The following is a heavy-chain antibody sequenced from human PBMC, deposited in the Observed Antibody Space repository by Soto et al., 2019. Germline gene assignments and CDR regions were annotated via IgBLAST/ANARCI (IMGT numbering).Heavy chain of an antibody. CDR3: ARYAAEVTTFFDQ. CDR1: GFIFNDYY. D-gene: IGHD4-17*01. Sequence: PGGSLRFSCAASGFIFNDYYMSWIRQAPGKGLEWLSNISGSSGSKKYADAGKGRFTISRDNAKKSLYLEMHSLRAEDTAMYYCARYAAEVTTFFDQWGQGTLVTVS. J-gene: IGHJ4*02. V-gene: IGHV3-11*06. CDR2: ISGSSGSK.